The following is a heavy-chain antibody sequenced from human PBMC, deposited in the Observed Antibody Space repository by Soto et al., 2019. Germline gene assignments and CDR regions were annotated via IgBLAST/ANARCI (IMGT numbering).Heavy chain of an antibody. CDR3: ARDGSGYDYYYYGLDV. V-gene: IGHV3-21*01. J-gene: IGHJ6*02. CDR1: GFTFSSYS. D-gene: IGHD5-12*01. Sequence: GGSLRLSCAASGFTFSSYSMNWVRQAPGKGLEWVSSISSSSSYIYYADTVKGRFTISRDNAKNSLYLQMNSLRAEDTAVYYCARDGSGYDYYYYGLDVWGQGTTVTVSS. CDR2: ISSSSSYI.